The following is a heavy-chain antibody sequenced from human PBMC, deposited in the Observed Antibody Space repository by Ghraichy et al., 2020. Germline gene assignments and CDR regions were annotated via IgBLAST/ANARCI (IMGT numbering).Heavy chain of an antibody. Sequence: GGSLRLSCAASGFTFSSYSMNWVRQAPGKGLEWVSYISSSSSTIYYADSVKGRFTISRDNAKNSLYLQMNSLRAEDTAVYYCASSPGLRFLEWLSTRVDYWGQGTLVTVSS. J-gene: IGHJ4*02. CDR2: ISSSSSTI. CDR1: GFTFSSYS. CDR3: ASSPGLRFLEWLSTRVDY. V-gene: IGHV3-48*01. D-gene: IGHD3-3*01.